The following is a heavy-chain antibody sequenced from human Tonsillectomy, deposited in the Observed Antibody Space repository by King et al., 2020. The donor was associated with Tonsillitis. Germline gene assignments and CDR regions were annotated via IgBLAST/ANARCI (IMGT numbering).Heavy chain of an antibody. Sequence: LQLQESGSGLVKPSQTLSLTCAVSGGSISSGGYSWSWIRQPPGKGLEWIGYIYHSGSTYYNPSLKSRVNISVDRSKNQFSLKLSSVTAADTAVYYCARAVDTFNFYLWGRGTLVTVSS. CDR3: ARAVDTFNFYL. CDR2: IYHSGST. CDR1: GGSISSGGYS. V-gene: IGHV4-30-2*01. J-gene: IGHJ2*01. D-gene: IGHD6-19*01.